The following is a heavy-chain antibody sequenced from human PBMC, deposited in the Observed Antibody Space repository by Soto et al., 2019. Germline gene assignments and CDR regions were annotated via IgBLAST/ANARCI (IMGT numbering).Heavy chain of an antibody. Sequence: SETLSLTCTVSGGSISSYYWSWIRQPPGKGLEWIGYIYYSGSTNYNPSLKSRVTISVDTSKNQFSLKLSSVTPADTAVYYCAIGMYYYGSGRQRTIWFDPWGQGTLVTVSS. CDR1: GGSISSYY. V-gene: IGHV4-59*01. D-gene: IGHD3-10*01. J-gene: IGHJ5*02. CDR3: AIGMYYYGSGRQRTIWFDP. CDR2: IYYSGST.